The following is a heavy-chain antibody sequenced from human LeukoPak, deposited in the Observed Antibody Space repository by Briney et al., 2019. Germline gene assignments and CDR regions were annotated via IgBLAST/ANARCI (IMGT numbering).Heavy chain of an antibody. Sequence: PSETLSLTCAVSGGSFSGYNWSRIRPPPGKGLEWIGEINHSGSTNYNPSLKSRATISVDTSKNQFSLKLSSVTAADTAVYYCARWGLVVVAATEKYYFDYWGQGTLVTVSS. CDR1: GGSFSGYN. D-gene: IGHD2-15*01. J-gene: IGHJ4*02. V-gene: IGHV4-34*01. CDR3: ARWGLVVVAATEKYYFDY. CDR2: INHSGST.